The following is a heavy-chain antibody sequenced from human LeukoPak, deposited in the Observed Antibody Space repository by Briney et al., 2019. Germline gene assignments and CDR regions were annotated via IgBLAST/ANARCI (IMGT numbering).Heavy chain of an antibody. J-gene: IGHJ4*02. CDR2: FDPEDGET. CDR1: GYTLTELS. CDR3: ATLTYGDYGVDY. V-gene: IGHV1-24*01. Sequence: ASVTVSCKVPGYTLTELSMHWVRQAPGKGLEWMGGFDPEDGETIYAQKFQGRVTMTEDTSTDTAYMELSSLRSEDTAVYYCATLTYGDYGVDYWGQGTLVTVSS. D-gene: IGHD4-17*01.